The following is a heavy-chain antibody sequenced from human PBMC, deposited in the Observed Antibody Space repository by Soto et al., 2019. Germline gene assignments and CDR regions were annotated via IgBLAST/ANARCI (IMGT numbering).Heavy chain of an antibody. CDR1: GGSISSSNW. Sequence: SETLSLTCAVSGGSISSSNWWSWVRQPPGKGLEWIGEIYHSGSTNYNPSLKSRVTISVDKSKNQFSLKLSSVTAADTAVYYGAGHGDPCTRGVCYGPPYNWFDPWGQGTLVTVSS. V-gene: IGHV4-4*02. CDR3: AGHGDPCTRGVCYGPPYNWFDP. J-gene: IGHJ5*02. CDR2: IYHSGST. D-gene: IGHD2-8*01.